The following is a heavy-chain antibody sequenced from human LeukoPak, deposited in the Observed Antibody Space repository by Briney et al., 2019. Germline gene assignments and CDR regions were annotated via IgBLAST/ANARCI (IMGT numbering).Heavy chain of an antibody. J-gene: IGHJ4*02. CDR2: ISYDGSNK. CDR1: GFTFSSYA. D-gene: IGHD2-2*01. V-gene: IGHV3-30-3*01. Sequence: PGRSLRLSCAASGFTFSSYAMRWVRQAPGKGLEWVAVISYDGSNKYYADSVKGRFTISRDNSKNTLYLQMNSLRAEDTAVYYCARDRYCSSTSCQPGDYWGQGTLVTVSS. CDR3: ARDRYCSSTSCQPGDY.